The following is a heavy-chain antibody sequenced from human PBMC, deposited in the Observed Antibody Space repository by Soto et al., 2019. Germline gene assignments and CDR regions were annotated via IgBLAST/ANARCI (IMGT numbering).Heavy chain of an antibody. CDR1: GGSISSGGYS. V-gene: IGHV4-30-2*01. CDR2: IYHSGST. J-gene: IGHJ6*02. CDR3: ARENTTYYGMDV. Sequence: ASETLSLTCAVSGGSISSGGYSWSWIRQPPGKGLEWIGYIYHSGSTYYNPSLKSRVTISVDRSKNQFSLKLSSVTAADTAVYYCARENTTYYGMDVWGQGTTVTVSS. D-gene: IGHD1-26*01.